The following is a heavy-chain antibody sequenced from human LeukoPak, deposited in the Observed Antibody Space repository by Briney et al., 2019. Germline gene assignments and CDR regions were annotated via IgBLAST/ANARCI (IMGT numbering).Heavy chain of an antibody. J-gene: IGHJ4*02. Sequence: ASVKVSCKASGYTFTGYYMHWVRQAPGQGLEWMGWINPNSGGTNYAQKFQGRVTVTRDTSISTAYMELSRLRSDDTAVYYCARRARYSSGWSANQHFDYWGQGTLVTVSS. V-gene: IGHV1-2*02. CDR3: ARRARYSSGWSANQHFDY. CDR2: INPNSGGT. CDR1: GYTFTGYY. D-gene: IGHD6-19*01.